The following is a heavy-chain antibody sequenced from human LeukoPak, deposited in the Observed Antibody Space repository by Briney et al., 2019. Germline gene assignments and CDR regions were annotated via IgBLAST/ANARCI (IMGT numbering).Heavy chain of an antibody. Sequence: PGGSLRLSCAASGFSFKDYYMAWIRQAPGKGLEWLSYISIGGTTTYYADSVKGRFTISRDNSKNTLYLQMNSLRAEDTAVYYCARSSRRLADYWGQGTLVTVSS. CDR2: ISIGGTTT. CDR3: ARSSRRLADY. D-gene: IGHD6-19*01. CDR1: GFSFKDYY. V-gene: IGHV3-11*04. J-gene: IGHJ4*02.